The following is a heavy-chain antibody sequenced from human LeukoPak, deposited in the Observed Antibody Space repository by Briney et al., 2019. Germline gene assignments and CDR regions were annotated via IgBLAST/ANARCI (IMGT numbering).Heavy chain of an antibody. CDR3: VRDFMGMGGTTAYLHH. J-gene: IGHJ1*01. CDR1: GFTFSDYS. CDR2: ISRSSRHV. D-gene: IGHD1-1*01. Sequence: KAGGSLRPSCAASGFTFSDYSMNWVRQAPGKGLEWVSSISRSSRHVYYGGSVKGRFTISRDNAKNSLFLQVNSLRAEDMAVYYCVRDFMGMGGTTAYLHHWGQGTLVTVSS. V-gene: IGHV3-21*01.